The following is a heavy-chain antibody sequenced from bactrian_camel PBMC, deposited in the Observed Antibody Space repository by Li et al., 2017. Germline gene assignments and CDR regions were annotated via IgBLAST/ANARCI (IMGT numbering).Heavy chain of an antibody. J-gene: IGHJ4*01. V-gene: IGHV3S42*01. Sequence: DVQLVESGGDSVQTGGSLRLSCAASGFSFARSCVAWFRQAPGKEREGVAAIDADGRTSYTESVKGRFTISQDNSKNLLYLQMNSLKPDDSAMYYCAAGTSRGVMSRCLYNDYHLRSYWGQGTQVTVS. CDR1: GFSFARSC. CDR2: IDADGRT. D-gene: IGHD4*01. CDR3: AAGTSRGVMSRCLYNDYHLRSY.